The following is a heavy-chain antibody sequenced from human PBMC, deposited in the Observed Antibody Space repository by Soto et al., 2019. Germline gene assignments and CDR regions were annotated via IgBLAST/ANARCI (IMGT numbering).Heavy chain of an antibody. D-gene: IGHD3-16*01. CDR1: GYTFSNYG. V-gene: IGHV1-18*01. CDR2: INAYNGET. J-gene: IGHJ6*02. CDR3: ARRGAPPYYYYGLDV. Sequence: QVQLVQSGPEVKKPGASVKVSCKASGYTFSNYGITWVRQAPGQGLEWMGWINAYNGETNYAQKLQGRVTMTTATSTSTAYMELKSLKSDDTAVYYSARRGAPPYYYYGLDVWGQGTTVTVSS.